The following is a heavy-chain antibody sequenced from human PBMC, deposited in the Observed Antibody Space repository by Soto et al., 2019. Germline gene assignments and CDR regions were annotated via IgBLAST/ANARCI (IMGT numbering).Heavy chain of an antibody. Sequence: QVQLVQSEAEVKEPGASLKVSCKASGYTFTTYYMHWVRQAPGHAPEWLGVIHPTGGSATYAQNFQGRVTMTRDTSTSTAYIEVRSLRSEDTAVYYCAREALDYYSGMDVWGQGTTVAVSS. V-gene: IGHV1-46*01. CDR3: AREALDYYSGMDV. CDR1: GYTFTTYY. CDR2: IHPTGGSA. J-gene: IGHJ6*02.